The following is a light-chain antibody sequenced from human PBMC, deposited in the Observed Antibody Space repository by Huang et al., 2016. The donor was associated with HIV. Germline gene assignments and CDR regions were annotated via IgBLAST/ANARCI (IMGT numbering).Light chain of an antibody. CDR2: AAS. J-gene: IGKJ2*01. CDR3: HQYAASPGT. V-gene: IGKV3-20*01. CDR1: RSVSSTF. Sequence: EIVLTQSPGTLSLSPGERATLSCRASRSVSSTFVAWYQQNPGQAPRLRMYAASTRATGIPDRCSGSGSGTDFSLTISRLEPEDFAVYYCHQYAASPGTFGQGTKLEI.